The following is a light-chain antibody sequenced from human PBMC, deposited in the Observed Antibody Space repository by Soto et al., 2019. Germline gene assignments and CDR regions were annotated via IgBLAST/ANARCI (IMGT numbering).Light chain of an antibody. CDR3: QQYLNFPFT. Sequence: IKMTQSPSTLSASVGDRVTITCRASQSIINWLAWYQQKPGKAPRFLIHQASVLETGVPSRFSGSGSETEFALTINSLQPDDLGVYYCQQYLNFPFTFGQGTRLDIK. CDR2: QAS. CDR1: QSIINW. V-gene: IGKV1-5*03. J-gene: IGKJ5*01.